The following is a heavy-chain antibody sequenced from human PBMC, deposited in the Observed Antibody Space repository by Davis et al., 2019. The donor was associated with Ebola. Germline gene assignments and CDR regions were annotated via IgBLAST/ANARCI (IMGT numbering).Heavy chain of an antibody. CDR3: ARLSGLFSSSSGALYFDL. Sequence: SETLSLTCTASGGFISGYYWSWIRQPPGKGLEWIGYIYHSGRTNYNPSLRSRVTMSVDKSKNQFSLKLRSVTAADTAVYFCARLSGLFSSSSGALYFDLWGRGTLVSVSS. CDR1: GGFISGYY. D-gene: IGHD6-6*01. J-gene: IGHJ2*01. V-gene: IGHV4-59*12. CDR2: IYHSGRT.